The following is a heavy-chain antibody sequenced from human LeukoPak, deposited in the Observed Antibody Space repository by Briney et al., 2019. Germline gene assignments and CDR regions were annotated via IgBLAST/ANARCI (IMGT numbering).Heavy chain of an antibody. CDR1: GNSLTKLS. J-gene: IGHJ4*02. D-gene: IGHD1-1*01. CDR2: FEPEDGKI. Sequence: ASVKVSCKVSGNSLTKLSMHWVRQPPGKGPEWMGAFEPEDGKIICAQKLEGRLTMTEDTSTETAYMELSSLRSEDTAVYYCAASSPYNWKAHDFWGQGSLVIVSS. V-gene: IGHV1-24*01. CDR3: AASSPYNWKAHDF.